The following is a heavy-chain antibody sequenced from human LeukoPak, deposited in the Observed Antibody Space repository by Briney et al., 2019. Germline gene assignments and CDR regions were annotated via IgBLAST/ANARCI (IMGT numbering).Heavy chain of an antibody. Sequence: GGSLRLSCAASGFTFSDYYMSWIRQAPGKGLEWVSYISSSGSTIYYADSVKGRFTISRDNAKNSLYLQVNSLRAEDTAVYYCARPLRSTVTTSALGVWGQGTTVTVSS. CDR2: ISSSGSTI. CDR3: ARPLRSTVTTSALGV. D-gene: IGHD4-17*01. V-gene: IGHV3-11*01. J-gene: IGHJ6*02. CDR1: GFTFSDYY.